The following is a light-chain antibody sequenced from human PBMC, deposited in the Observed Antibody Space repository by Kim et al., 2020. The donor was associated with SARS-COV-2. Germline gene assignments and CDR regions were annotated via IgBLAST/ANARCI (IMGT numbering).Light chain of an antibody. CDR3: QQYDSWPPYT. J-gene: IGKJ2*01. CDR2: GAS. CDR1: QSIGIN. Sequence: EIVMTQSPATLSVSPGESATLSCRASQSIGINVAWYQQKPGQAPRLLIRGASTRATGFPARFSGSGSGTEFTLTISSLQSEDFAIYYWQQYDSWPPYTFGQGTKLEI. V-gene: IGKV3-15*01.